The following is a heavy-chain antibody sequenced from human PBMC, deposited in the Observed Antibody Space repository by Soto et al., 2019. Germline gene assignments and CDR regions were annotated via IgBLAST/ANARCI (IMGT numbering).Heavy chain of an antibody. V-gene: IGHV6-1*01. CDR2: TYYRSKWYN. CDR3: AREDCTNGVCRFYYMDV. J-gene: IGHJ6*03. D-gene: IGHD2-8*01. Sequence: SQTLSLTCANSGDSVSSNSAAWNWIRQSPSRGLEWLGRTYYRSKWYNDYAVSVKSRITINPDTSKNQFSLQLNSVTPEDTAVYYCAREDCTNGVCRFYYMDVWGKGTTVTVS. CDR1: GDSVSSNSAA.